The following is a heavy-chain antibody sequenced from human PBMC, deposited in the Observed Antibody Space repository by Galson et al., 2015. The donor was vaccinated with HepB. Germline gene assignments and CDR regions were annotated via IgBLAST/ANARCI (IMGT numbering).Heavy chain of an antibody. V-gene: IGHV1-69*01. CDR3: ARGDYYGSGPSIPYFDY. J-gene: IGHJ4*02. CDR2: IIPIFGTA. D-gene: IGHD3-10*01. CDR1: RFMFSTYG. Sequence: SCAASRFMFSTYGMHWVRQAPGQGLEWMGGIIPIFGTANYAQKFQGRVTITADESTSTAYMELSSLRSEDTAVYYCARGDYYGSGPSIPYFDYWGQGTLVTVSS.